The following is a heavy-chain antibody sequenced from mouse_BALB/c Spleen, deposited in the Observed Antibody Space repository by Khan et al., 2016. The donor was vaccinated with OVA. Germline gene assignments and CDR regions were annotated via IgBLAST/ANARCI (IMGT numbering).Heavy chain of an antibody. V-gene: IGHV1-18*01. CDR3: TRGGHCSPFDY. CDR2: NTPYNGGT. Sequence: VQLQQSGPELVKPGASVKIPCKASGYTFTDYNMDWVKQSRGKSLEWIGDNTPYNGGTIYNQRFKGKATLTVEKPSSTTYMKLLSLTSEYTAVYDSTRGGHCSPFDYWGQGTTLTVSA. CDR1: GYTFTDYN. D-gene: IGHD1-1*01. J-gene: IGHJ2*01.